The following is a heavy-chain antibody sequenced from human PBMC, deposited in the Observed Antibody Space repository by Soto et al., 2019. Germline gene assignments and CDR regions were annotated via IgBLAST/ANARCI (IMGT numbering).Heavy chain of an antibody. CDR2: IDYSGTT. CDR3: ARRTNTAGGWFDS. Sequence: PSETLSLTCSVSGVSISSYYWGWIRQPPGKGLDWIGSIDYSGTTYYNASLSSRVTISADTSKNQFSLKLTSLTAADTALYYCARRTNTAGGWFDSWGQGALVTVSS. D-gene: IGHD6-13*01. J-gene: IGHJ5*01. V-gene: IGHV4-39*01. CDR1: GVSISSYY.